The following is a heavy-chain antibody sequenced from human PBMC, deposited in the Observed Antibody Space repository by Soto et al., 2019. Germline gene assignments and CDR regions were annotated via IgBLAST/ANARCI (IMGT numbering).Heavy chain of an antibody. CDR2: ISWNSGSI. CDR3: AKDVGDIALRYYYGMDV. CDR1: GFTFDDYA. V-gene: IGHV3-9*01. Sequence: EVQLVESGGGLVQPGRSLRLSCAASGFTFDDYAMHWVRQAPGKGLEWVSGISWNSGSIGYADSVKGRFTISRDNAKNSLYLQMNSLRAEDTALYYCAKDVGDIALRYYYGMDVWGQGTTVTVSS. D-gene: IGHD2-15*01. J-gene: IGHJ6*02.